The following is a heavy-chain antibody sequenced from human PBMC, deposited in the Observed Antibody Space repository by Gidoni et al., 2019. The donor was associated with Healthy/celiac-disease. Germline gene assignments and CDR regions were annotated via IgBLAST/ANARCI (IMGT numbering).Heavy chain of an antibody. CDR3: AKDQGAVAGT. V-gene: IGHV3-30*18. CDR1: GFTFSSYG. CDR2: ISYDGSNK. Sequence: QVQLVESGGGVVQPGRSLRLSCAASGFTFSSYGMHWVRQAPGKGLEWVAVISYDGSNKYYADSVKGRFTISRDNSKNTLYLQMNSLRAEDTAVYYCAKDQGAVAGTWGQGTLVTVSS. D-gene: IGHD6-19*01. J-gene: IGHJ5*02.